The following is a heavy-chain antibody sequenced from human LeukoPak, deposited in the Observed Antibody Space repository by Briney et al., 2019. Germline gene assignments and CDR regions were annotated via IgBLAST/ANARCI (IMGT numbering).Heavy chain of an antibody. CDR1: GYSFFNYW. CDR2: IYPADSDT. CDR3: ARKWEQLQGGMDV. D-gene: IGHD1-26*01. J-gene: IGHJ6*02. V-gene: IGHV5-51*01. Sequence: GESLKISCKGSGYSFFNYWIGWVRQMPGKGLEWMGIIYPADSDTKYSPSFRGQVTISADKSISTAYLQWNSLKASDTAMYYCARKWEQLQGGMDVWGQGTRVTVSS.